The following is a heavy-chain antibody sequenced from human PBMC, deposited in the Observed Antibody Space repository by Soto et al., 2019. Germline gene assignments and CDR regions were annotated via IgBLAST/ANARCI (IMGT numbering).Heavy chain of an antibody. CDR2: TYYRSKWYN. D-gene: IGHD4-17*01. CDR1: GDSVSSSSAG. Sequence: SQTLSLTCAISGDSVSSSSAGWNWIRQSPSRGLEWLGRTYYRSKWYNDYAVSVKSRISINADTSKNQFSLKVRSVTAADTAVYYCARETYGDYVGYFDPWGQGIQVTVSS. CDR3: ARETYGDYVGYFDP. J-gene: IGHJ5*02. V-gene: IGHV6-1*01.